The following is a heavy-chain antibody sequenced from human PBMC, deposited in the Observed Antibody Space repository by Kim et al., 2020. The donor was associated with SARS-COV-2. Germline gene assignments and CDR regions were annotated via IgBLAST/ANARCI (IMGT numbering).Heavy chain of an antibody. CDR3: ARDPSAAAGTDY. D-gene: IGHD6-13*01. J-gene: IGHJ4*02. CDR1: GGTFSSYA. Sequence: SVKVSYKASGGTFSSYAISWVRQAPGQGLEWMGRIIPILGIANYAQKFQGRVTITEDKSTSTAYMELSSLRSEDTAVYYCARDPSAAAGTDYWGQGTLVTVSS. V-gene: IGHV1-69*04. CDR2: IIPILGIA.